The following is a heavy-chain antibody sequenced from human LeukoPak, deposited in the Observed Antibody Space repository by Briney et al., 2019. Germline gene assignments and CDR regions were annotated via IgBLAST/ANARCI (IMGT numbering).Heavy chain of an antibody. Sequence: PSETLSLTCTVSGYSISSGYYWGWIRQPPGKGLEWIGSIYHSGSTYYNPSLKSRVTISVDTSKNQFSLKLSSVTAADTAVYYCARSGSSSFVPDAFDIWGQGTMVTVSS. J-gene: IGHJ3*02. CDR1: GYSISSGYY. CDR2: IYHSGST. D-gene: IGHD6-6*01. CDR3: ARSGSSSFVPDAFDI. V-gene: IGHV4-38-2*02.